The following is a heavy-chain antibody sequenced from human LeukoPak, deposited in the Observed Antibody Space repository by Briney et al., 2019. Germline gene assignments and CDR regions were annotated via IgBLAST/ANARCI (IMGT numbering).Heavy chain of an antibody. CDR2: ISSSGSTI. D-gene: IGHD3-10*02. J-gene: IGHJ6*04. CDR3: AELGITMIGGV. CDR1: GFTLRSQA. Sequence: GGSLRLSCAVSGFTLRSQAMSWVRQAPGKGLEWVSYISSSGSTIYYADSVKGRFTISRDNAKNSLYLQMNSLRAEDTAVYYCAELGITMIGGVWGKGTTVTISS. V-gene: IGHV3-48*03.